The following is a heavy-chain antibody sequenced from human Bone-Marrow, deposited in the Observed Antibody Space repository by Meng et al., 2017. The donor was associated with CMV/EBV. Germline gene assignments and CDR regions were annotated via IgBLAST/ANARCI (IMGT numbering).Heavy chain of an antibody. CDR3: PRPITGGDALDI. V-gene: IGHV3-30-3*01. D-gene: IGHD7-27*01. CDR2: ISFDGSNK. Sequence: GESLKISCAASGFTFSNYAMHWVRQAPGKGLEWVSVISFDGSNKYYADSVKGRFTISRDNAKNSLYLQMNGLRAEDTALYYCPRPITGGDALDIWGQGTMVTVSS. CDR1: GFTFSNYA. J-gene: IGHJ3*02.